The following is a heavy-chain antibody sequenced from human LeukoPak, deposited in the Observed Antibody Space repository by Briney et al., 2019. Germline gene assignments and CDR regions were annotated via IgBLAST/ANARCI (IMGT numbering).Heavy chain of an antibody. D-gene: IGHD2-21*02. Sequence: GSLELPCAAFGFTLYTYCMNLVPQGPGKGPEVVSGVTGSGNYIFYADSVKGRFTISRDNSKNTLFLQMNNLRVEDTAVYYCATRPAYCGGDCWGAYNIWGQGTVVTVSS. CDR3: ATRPAYCGGDCWGAYNI. V-gene: IGHV3-23*01. CDR1: GFTLYTYC. J-gene: IGHJ3*02. CDR2: VTGSGNYI.